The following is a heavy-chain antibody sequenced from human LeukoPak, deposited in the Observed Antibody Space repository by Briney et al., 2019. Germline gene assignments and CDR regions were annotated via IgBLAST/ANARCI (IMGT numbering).Heavy chain of an antibody. CDR1: GYTFTGYY. D-gene: IGHD3-22*01. Sequence: ASVKVSCKASGYTFTGYYMHWVRQAPGQGLEWMGWISAYNGNTNYAQKLQGRVTMTTDTSTSTAYMELRSLRSDDTAVYYCASLGGYYYDSSGYYHMYWGQGTLVTVSS. CDR2: ISAYNGNT. V-gene: IGHV1-18*04. CDR3: ASLGGYYYDSSGYYHMY. J-gene: IGHJ4*02.